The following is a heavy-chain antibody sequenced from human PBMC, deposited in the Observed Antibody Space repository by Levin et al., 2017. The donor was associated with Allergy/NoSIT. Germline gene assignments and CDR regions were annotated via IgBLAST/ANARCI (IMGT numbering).Heavy chain of an antibody. Sequence: GESLKISCAASGFTFSSYGMHWVRQAPGKGLEWVAVIWYDGSNKYYADSVKGRFTISRDNSKNTLYLQMNSLRAEDTAVYYCARERGEWLPSLSDLIGAFDIWGQGTMVTVSS. CDR2: IWYDGSNK. CDR1: GFTFSSYG. J-gene: IGHJ3*02. D-gene: IGHD5-12*01. CDR3: ARERGEWLPSLSDLIGAFDI. V-gene: IGHV3-33*01.